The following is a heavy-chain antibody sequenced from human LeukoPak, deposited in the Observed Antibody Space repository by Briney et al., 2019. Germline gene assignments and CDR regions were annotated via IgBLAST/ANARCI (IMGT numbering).Heavy chain of an antibody. V-gene: IGHV4-31*03. D-gene: IGHD5-24*01. Sequence: SETLSLTCTVSGGSISSGGYYWSWIRQHPGKGLEWIGFIYYSGSTYYNPSLKSRVTRSVDTSKNQFSLKLSSVTDADTAVYYCARGRDGYNLRVSGAFDIWGQGTMVTVSS. CDR3: ARGRDGYNLRVSGAFDI. CDR1: GGSISSGGYY. CDR2: IYYSGST. J-gene: IGHJ3*02.